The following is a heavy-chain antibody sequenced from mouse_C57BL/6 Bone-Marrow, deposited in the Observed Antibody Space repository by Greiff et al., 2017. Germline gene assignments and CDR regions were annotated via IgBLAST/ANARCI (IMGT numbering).Heavy chain of an antibody. J-gene: IGHJ4*01. CDR3: AVSGCGSSYEAMDY. CDR1: GYTFTTYW. V-gene: IGHV1-74*01. CDR2: IHPSDSDT. Sequence: QVQLQQPGAELVKPGASVKVSCKASGYTFTTYWMHWVKQSPGQGLEWIGSIHPSDSDTNYNQKFKGKATLTVDKSSSTAYMQLSSLTSEDSAVDYCAVSGCGSSYEAMDYWGQGTSGTVSS. D-gene: IGHD1-1*01.